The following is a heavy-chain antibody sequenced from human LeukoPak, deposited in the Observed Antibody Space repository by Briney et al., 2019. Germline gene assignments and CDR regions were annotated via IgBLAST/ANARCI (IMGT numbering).Heavy chain of an antibody. CDR3: ATLAADDY. CDR2: ISWNSGSI. J-gene: IGHJ4*02. Sequence: GGSLRLSCAASGFTFDDYAMHWVRQAPGKGLEWVSGISWNSGSIGYADSVKGRFTISRDNAKNSLYLQMNSLRAEDTALYYCATLAADDYWGQGTLVTVSS. D-gene: IGHD6-13*01. V-gene: IGHV3-9*01. CDR1: GFTFDDYA.